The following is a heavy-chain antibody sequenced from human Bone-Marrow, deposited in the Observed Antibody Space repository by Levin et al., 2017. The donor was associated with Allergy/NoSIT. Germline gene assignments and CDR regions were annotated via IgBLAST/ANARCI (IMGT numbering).Heavy chain of an antibody. CDR2: ISGTSTYI. J-gene: IGHJ4*02. D-gene: IGHD2-15*01. CDR1: GFTFSSYN. CDR3: ARGRDCSGGSCYGDS. Sequence: AGGSLRLSCAASGFTFSSYNMNWVRQAPGKGLEWVSSISGTSTYIYYADSVKGRFTISRDNAKNSLYLQMNSLTADDTAVYYCARGRDCSGGSCYGDSWGQGTLVTVSS. V-gene: IGHV3-21*01.